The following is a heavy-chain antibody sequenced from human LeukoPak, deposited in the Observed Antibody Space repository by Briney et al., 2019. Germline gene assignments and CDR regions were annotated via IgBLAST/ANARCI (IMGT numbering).Heavy chain of an antibody. CDR1: GGSISSYY. V-gene: IGHV4-59*08. CDR3: ARYPHYYGSGSITDDAFDI. Sequence: SETLSLTCTVSGGSISSYYWSWIRQPPGKGLEWIGYIYYSVSTNYNPSLKSRVTISVDTSKNQFSLKLSSVTAADTAVYYCARYPHYYGSGSITDDAFDIWGQGTMVTVSS. D-gene: IGHD3-10*01. J-gene: IGHJ3*02. CDR2: IYYSVST.